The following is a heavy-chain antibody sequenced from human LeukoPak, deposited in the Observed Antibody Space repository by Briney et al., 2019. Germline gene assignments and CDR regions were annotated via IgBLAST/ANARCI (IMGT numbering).Heavy chain of an antibody. J-gene: IGHJ4*02. CDR1: GFSFSSYW. Sequence: GGSLRLSCAASGFSFSSYWMSWVRQAPGKGLEWVANIRGDGGDSAYVDSVTGRFTISRDNAKKSLYLQMNSLRAEDTAVYYCARVPDYWGQGTLVTVSS. CDR3: ARVPDY. CDR2: IRGDGGDS. V-gene: IGHV3-7*05.